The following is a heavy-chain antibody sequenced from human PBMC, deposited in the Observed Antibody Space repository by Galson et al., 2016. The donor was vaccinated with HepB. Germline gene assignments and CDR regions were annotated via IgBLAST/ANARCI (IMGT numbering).Heavy chain of an antibody. J-gene: IGHJ5*02. CDR2: IFGPGNT. CDR3: AGGRVAAMVRGVVTHGFDP. D-gene: IGHD3-10*01. CDR1: GGSISNFY. Sequence: SETLSLTCTVSGGSISNFYWTWIRQPPGKAMGFIGYIFGPGNTNYNPSLRSRVTMSVDTSRNRFSLNPTSVTAADTAVYYGAGGRVAAMVRGVVTHGFDPRGQGTLVTVS. V-gene: IGHV4-59*01.